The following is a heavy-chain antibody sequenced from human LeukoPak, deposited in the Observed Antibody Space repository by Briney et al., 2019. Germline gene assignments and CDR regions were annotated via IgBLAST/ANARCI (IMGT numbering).Heavy chain of an antibody. Sequence: SETLSLTCSVSGGSISGYYWTWIRQPAGRGLEWIGRIYSSGSTNYNPSLKCRVTMSVDTSKNHVSLKLTSVTAADTAVYYCARECDGTSCPYDNMDIWGQGTTVTVSS. J-gene: IGHJ6*02. CDR2: IYSSGST. D-gene: IGHD2-2*01. CDR3: ARECDGTSCPYDNMDI. CDR1: GGSISGYY. V-gene: IGHV4-4*07.